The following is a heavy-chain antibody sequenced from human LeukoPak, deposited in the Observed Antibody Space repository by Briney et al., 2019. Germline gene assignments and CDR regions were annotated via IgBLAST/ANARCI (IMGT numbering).Heavy chain of an antibody. D-gene: IGHD4-23*01. J-gene: IGHJ5*02. Sequence: SETLSLTCTVSGGSISSYYWSWVRQPPGKGLEWIGYIYYSGSTNYNPSLKSRVTISVDTSRNQFSLKLSSVPAADTAVYYCARENAGVNSLWFDPWGQGTLVTVSS. CDR1: GGSISSYY. CDR3: ARENAGVNSLWFDP. CDR2: IYYSGST. V-gene: IGHV4-59*01.